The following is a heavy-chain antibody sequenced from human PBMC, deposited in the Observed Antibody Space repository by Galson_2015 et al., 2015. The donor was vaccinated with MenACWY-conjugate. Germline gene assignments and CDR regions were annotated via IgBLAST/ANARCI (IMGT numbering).Heavy chain of an antibody. Sequence: SLRLSCAASGFTLSNYGMHWVRQAPGKGLEWVAVLWSNGINSDGSTTTYADSVKGRFTISRDDAKNTLYLQMNSLNAEDTGIYYCARPIVAAGSNSYYYGLDVWGQGTTVTVSS. V-gene: IGHV3-33*03. J-gene: IGHJ6*02. CDR1: GFTLSNYG. CDR3: ARPIVAAGSNSYYYGLDV. CDR2: LWSNGINS. D-gene: IGHD5-12*01.